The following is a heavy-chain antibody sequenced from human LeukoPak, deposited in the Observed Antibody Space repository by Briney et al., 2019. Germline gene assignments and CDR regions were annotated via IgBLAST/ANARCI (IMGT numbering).Heavy chain of an antibody. CDR1: GGSISSGSYY. J-gene: IGHJ6*04. V-gene: IGHV4-61*02. Sequence: PSETLSLTCTVSGGSISSGSYYWSWIRQPAGKGLEWIGRIYTSGSTNYNPSLKSRVTISVDTSKNQFSLKLSSVTAADTAVYYCARHHMDVWGKGTTVTISS. CDR2: IYTSGST. CDR3: ARHHMDV.